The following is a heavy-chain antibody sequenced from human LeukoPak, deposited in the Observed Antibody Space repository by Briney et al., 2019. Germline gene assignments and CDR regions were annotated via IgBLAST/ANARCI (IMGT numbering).Heavy chain of an antibody. CDR1: GFTFSSYG. J-gene: IGHJ6*02. CDR3: ASAHSGYSSGWYARDYYYGMDV. D-gene: IGHD6-19*01. CDR2: IWYDGSNK. V-gene: IGHV3-33*01. Sequence: GGSLRLSCAASGFTFSSYGMHWVRQAPGKGLEWVAVIWYDGSNKYYADSVKGRFTISRDNSKNTLYLQMNSLRAEDTAVYYCASAHSGYSSGWYARDYYYGMDVWGQGTTVTVSS.